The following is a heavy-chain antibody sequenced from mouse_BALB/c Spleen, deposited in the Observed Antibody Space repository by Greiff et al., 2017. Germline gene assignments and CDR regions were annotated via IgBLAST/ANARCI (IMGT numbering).Heavy chain of an antibody. J-gene: IGHJ1*01. V-gene: IGHV1-5*01. CDR2: IYPGNSDT. Sequence: VQLQQSGTVLARPGASVKMSCKASGYTFTSYWMHWVKQRPGQGLEWIGAIYPGNSDTSYNQKFKGKAKLTAVTSTSTAYMELSSLTNEDSAVYYCTRQYGSSYDGYFDVWGAGTTVTVSS. CDR3: TRQYGSSYDGYFDV. CDR1: GYTFTSYW. D-gene: IGHD1-1*01.